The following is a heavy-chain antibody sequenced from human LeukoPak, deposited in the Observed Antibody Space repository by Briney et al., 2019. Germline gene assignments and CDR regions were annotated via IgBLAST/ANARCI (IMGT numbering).Heavy chain of an antibody. V-gene: IGHV1-18*01. D-gene: IGHD4-17*01. CDR1: GYTFTSYG. CDR3: ARGKVTTGSWFDP. J-gene: IGHJ5*02. Sequence: RASVKVSCKASGYTFTSYGLSWVRQPPGQGLEWMGCISAYKGNTNYAQNLQGRVTMTTDTSTSTAYMELRSLRSDDTAVYYCARGKVTTGSWFDPWGQGTLVTVSS. CDR2: ISAYKGNT.